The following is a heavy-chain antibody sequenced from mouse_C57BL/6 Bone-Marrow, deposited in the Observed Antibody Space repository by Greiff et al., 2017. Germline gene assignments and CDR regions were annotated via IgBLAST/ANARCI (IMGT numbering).Heavy chain of an antibody. Sequence: QVQLKESGPGLVAPSQSLSITCTVSGFSLTSYGVHWVRQPPGKGLEWLVVIWSDGSTTYNSALKSRLSISKDNSKRQVFLKMNSLQTDDTAMYYCARPYYYDYDGYAMDYWGQGTSVTVSS. V-gene: IGHV2-6*03. J-gene: IGHJ4*01. D-gene: IGHD2-4*01. CDR1: GFSLTSYG. CDR3: ARPYYYDYDGYAMDY. CDR2: IWSDGST.